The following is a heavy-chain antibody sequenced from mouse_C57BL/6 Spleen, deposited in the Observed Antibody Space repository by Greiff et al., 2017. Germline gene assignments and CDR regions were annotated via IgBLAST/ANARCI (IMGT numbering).Heavy chain of an antibody. CDR1: GYAFSSSW. CDR2: IYPGDGDT. Sequence: QVQLQQSGPELVKPGASVKISCKASGYAFSSSWMNWVKQRPGKGLEWIGRIYPGDGDTNYNGKFKGKATLTADKSSSTAYMQLSSLTSEDSAVYFCARDDAPYYFDYWGQGTTLTVSS. CDR3: ARDDAPYYFDY. J-gene: IGHJ2*01. D-gene: IGHD2-3*01. V-gene: IGHV1-82*01.